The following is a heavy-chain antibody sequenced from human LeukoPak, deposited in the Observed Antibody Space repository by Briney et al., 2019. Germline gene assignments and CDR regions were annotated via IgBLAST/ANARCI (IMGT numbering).Heavy chain of an antibody. V-gene: IGHV4-39*07. CDR2: IYYSGST. D-gene: IGHD3-22*01. J-gene: IGHJ4*02. Sequence: SETLSLTCTVSGGSISSSSYYWGWIRQPPGKGLEWIGSIYYSGSTYYNPSLKSRVTISVDTSKNQFSLKLSSVTAADTAVYYCARLGRLLQFDYWGQGTLVTVSS. CDR1: GGSISSSSYY. CDR3: ARLGRLLQFDY.